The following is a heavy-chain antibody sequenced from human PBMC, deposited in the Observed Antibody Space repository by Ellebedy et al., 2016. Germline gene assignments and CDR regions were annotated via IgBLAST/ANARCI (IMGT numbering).Heavy chain of an antibody. CDR3: ARVRTPNDYGDYASDY. CDR1: GYTFTSYY. CDR2: IIPIFGTA. J-gene: IGHJ4*02. Sequence: SVKVSXXASGYTFTSYYMHWVRQAPGQGLEWMGGIIPIFGTANYAQKFQGRVTITADESTSTAYMELSSLRSEDTAVYYCARVRTPNDYGDYASDYWGQGTLVTVSS. D-gene: IGHD4-17*01. V-gene: IGHV1-69*13.